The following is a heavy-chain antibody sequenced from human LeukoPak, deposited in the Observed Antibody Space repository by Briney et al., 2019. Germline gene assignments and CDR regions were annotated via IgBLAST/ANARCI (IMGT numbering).Heavy chain of an antibody. V-gene: IGHV1-24*01. J-gene: IGHJ4*02. CDR1: GCTLTELS. CDR3: AGSGYSYGYFDY. D-gene: IGHD5-18*01. CDR2: FDPEDGET. Sequence: ASVKVSCKVSGCTLTELSMHWVRQAPGKGLEWMGGFDPEDGETIYAQKFQGRVTMTEDTSTDTAYMELSSLRSEDTAVYYCAGSGYSYGYFDYWGQGTLVTVSS.